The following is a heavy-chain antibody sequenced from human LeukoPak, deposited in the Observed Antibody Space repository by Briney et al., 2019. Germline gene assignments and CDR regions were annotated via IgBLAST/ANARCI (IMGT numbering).Heavy chain of an antibody. CDR3: AKLGITMIDDAFDI. D-gene: IGHD3-22*01. J-gene: IGHJ3*02. Sequence: PGGSLRLSCAASGFTFSSYAMHWVRQAPGKGLEWVAVISYDGSNKYYADSVKGRFTTSRDNSKNTLYLQMNSLRAEDTAVYYCAKLGITMIDDAFDIWGQGTMVTVSS. CDR2: ISYDGSNK. V-gene: IGHV3-30-3*02. CDR1: GFTFSSYA.